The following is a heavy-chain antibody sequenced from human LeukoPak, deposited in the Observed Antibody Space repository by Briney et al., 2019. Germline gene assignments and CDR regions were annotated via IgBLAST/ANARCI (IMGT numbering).Heavy chain of an antibody. CDR3: ARAIAAAGSDWFDP. V-gene: IGHV4-31*03. Sequence: SQTLSLTCTVSGGSISRGGYCWSWIRQHPGKGLEWIGYIYYSGSTYYNPSLKSRVTISVDTSKNQFSLKLSSVTAADTAVYYCARAIAAAGSDWFDPWGQGTLVTVSS. D-gene: IGHD6-13*01. CDR2: IYYSGST. J-gene: IGHJ5*02. CDR1: GGSISRGGYC.